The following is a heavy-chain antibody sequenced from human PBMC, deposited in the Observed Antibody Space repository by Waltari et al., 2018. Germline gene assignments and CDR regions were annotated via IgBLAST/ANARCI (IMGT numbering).Heavy chain of an antibody. D-gene: IGHD7-27*01. CDR1: GGTFSSYT. CDR3: ARTPTTGGGLSYFDY. CDR2: IIPILGIA. V-gene: IGHV1-69*02. Sequence: QVQLVQSGAEVKKPGSSVKVSCKASGGTFSSYTISWVRQAPGQGLEWMGRIIPILGIANYAQKVQGRVTITADKSTSTAYMELSSLRSEDTAVYYCARTPTTGGGLSYFDYWGQGTLVTVSS. J-gene: IGHJ4*02.